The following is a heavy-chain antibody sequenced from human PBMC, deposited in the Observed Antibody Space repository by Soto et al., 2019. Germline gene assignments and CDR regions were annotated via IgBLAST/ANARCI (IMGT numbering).Heavy chain of an antibody. CDR3: ARDQILRDDFWSGYFDGDDY. D-gene: IGHD3-3*01. Sequence: GGSLRLSCAASGCTFSSYSMNWVRQAPGKGLEWVSSISSSSSYIYYADSVKGRFTISRDNAKNSLYLQMNSLRAEDTAVYYCARDQILRDDFWSGYFDGDDYWGQGTLVTVSS. CDR1: GCTFSSYS. J-gene: IGHJ4*02. CDR2: ISSSSSYI. V-gene: IGHV3-21*01.